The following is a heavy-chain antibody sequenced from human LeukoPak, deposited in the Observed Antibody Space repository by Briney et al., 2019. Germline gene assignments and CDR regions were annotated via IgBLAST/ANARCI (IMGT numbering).Heavy chain of an antibody. Sequence: PGGSLRLSCAVYGFTLSDWYMSWIRQAPGKGLEWVSFISSSGNTIYYADSVKGRFTTSRDPANNSLLLQMNSLRAEDAAVYYCARDRQVPAVVDYWGQGTLVAVSP. CDR3: ARDRQVPAVVDY. J-gene: IGHJ4*02. D-gene: IGHD2-2*01. CDR1: GFTLSDWY. CDR2: ISSSGNTI. V-gene: IGHV3-11*01.